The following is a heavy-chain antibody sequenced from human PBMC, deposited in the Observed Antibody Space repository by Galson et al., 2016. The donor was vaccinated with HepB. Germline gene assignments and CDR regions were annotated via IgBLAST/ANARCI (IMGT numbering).Heavy chain of an antibody. CDR2: ISGSGGST. CDR1: GFTFNNYA. D-gene: IGHD2-21*01. Sequence: SLRLSCAASGFTFNNYAMSWVRQAPGKGPEWVSSISGSGGSTYYADSVKGRFTISRDNSKNTLYLQMKNLRVEHTAVYSCAKGVRSIAYYYFDYWGQGAQVTVAS. V-gene: IGHV3-23*01. J-gene: IGHJ4*02. CDR3: AKGVRSIAYYYFDY.